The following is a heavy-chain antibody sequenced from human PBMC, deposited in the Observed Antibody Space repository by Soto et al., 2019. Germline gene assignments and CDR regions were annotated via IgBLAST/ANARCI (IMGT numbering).Heavy chain of an antibody. V-gene: IGHV1-18*01. J-gene: IGHJ6*02. D-gene: IGHD5-18*01. CDR2: ISASNGNT. CDR1: GYTFINSG. Sequence: ASVKVSCKASGYTFINSGVSWVRQAPGQGLEWMGWISASNGNTNYAQKFQGRVTVTTDTSTDTAHMELRGLRSDDTAVYYCTRGRDGYSYRAYYYYAMDVWGQGTTVTVSS. CDR3: TRGRDGYSYRAYYYYAMDV.